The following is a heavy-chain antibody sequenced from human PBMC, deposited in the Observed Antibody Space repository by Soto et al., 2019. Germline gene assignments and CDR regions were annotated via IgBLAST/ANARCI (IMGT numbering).Heavy chain of an antibody. Sequence: QVQLQQWGAGLLKPSETLSLTSAVYGGSFSGYYWSWVRQPPGKGLEWNGEINHSGSTNYNPSLKDRVNISVDTSKNQFWLKLSSVTAADTAVYYCASNIVVVPAAMSYYYYGMDVWGQGTTVTVSS. CDR2: INHSGST. CDR1: GGSFSGYY. V-gene: IGHV4-34*01. J-gene: IGHJ6*02. D-gene: IGHD2-2*01. CDR3: ASNIVVVPAAMSYYYYGMDV.